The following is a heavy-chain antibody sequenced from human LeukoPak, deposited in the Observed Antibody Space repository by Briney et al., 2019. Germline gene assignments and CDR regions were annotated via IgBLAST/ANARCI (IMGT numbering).Heavy chain of an antibody. J-gene: IGHJ4*02. CDR1: GFTFRSYA. Sequence: GGSLRLSCAASGFTFRSYAMHWVRQAPGKGLEWVAVISYDGDDGSNIYYADSVQGRFTISRDNSKSTLCLQMNSLRAEDTAVYYCAKQLGYCSDGSCYFPYWGQGTLVTVSS. CDR3: AKQLGYCSDGSCYFPY. CDR2: ISYDGDDGSNI. V-gene: IGHV3-30-3*02. D-gene: IGHD2-15*01.